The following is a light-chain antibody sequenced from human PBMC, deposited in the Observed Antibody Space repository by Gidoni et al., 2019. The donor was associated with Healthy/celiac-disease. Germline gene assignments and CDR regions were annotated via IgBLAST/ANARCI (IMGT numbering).Light chain of an antibody. Sequence: DIVMTQSPLSLPVTPGEPASISCRSSQSPLHSNGYNYLDVYLQKPGQSPQLLIYLGSNRASGVPDRFSGSGSGTDFTLKISRVEAEDVGVYYCMQALQTPPTFXXXTRLEIK. CDR2: LGS. CDR3: MQALQTPPT. CDR1: QSPLHSNGYNY. J-gene: IGKJ5*01. V-gene: IGKV2-28*01.